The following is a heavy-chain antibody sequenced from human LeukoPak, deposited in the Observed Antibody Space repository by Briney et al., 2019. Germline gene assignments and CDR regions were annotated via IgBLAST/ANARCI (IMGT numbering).Heavy chain of an antibody. D-gene: IGHD3-22*01. CDR3: TSGTDSRKLGY. J-gene: IGHJ4*02. V-gene: IGHV4-34*01. CDR2: IHAVEGT. CDR1: GDSLNNRY. Sequence: PETLSLTCTVSGDSLNNRYWDWIRQPPGKGLEWIGEIHAVEGTNYNPSLRSRVTVSLDTSKNQFSLKMSSVTAADTAVYYCTSGTDSRKLGYWGQGTLVTVSS.